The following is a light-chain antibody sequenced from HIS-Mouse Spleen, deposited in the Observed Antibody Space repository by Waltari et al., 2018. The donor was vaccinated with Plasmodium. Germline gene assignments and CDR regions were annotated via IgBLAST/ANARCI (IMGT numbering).Light chain of an antibody. V-gene: IGKV1-6*01. J-gene: IGKJ2*01. CDR1: QGIRND. CDR2: AAS. Sequence: AIQMTQSPSSLSASVGDRVTITCRASQGIRNDLGWYQQKPGKAPKLLIYAASSLQSGVPSRSSGSGSGTDCTLTISSLQPEDFATYYCLQDYNYPYTIGQGTKLEIK. CDR3: LQDYNYPYT.